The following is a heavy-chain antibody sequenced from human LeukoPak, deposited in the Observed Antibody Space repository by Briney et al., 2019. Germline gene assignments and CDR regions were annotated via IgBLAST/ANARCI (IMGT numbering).Heavy chain of an antibody. CDR2: VFYSGST. D-gene: IGHD3-22*01. Sequence: SETLSLTCTVSSGSISTSNYYWGWVRQTPGKALEWFGSVFYSGSTYYSPSLKSRVTISLDTSKNQFSLKLSSVTAADTAVYYCARFGYYYDSSGYYYVPNWFDPWGQGILVTVSS. J-gene: IGHJ5*02. V-gene: IGHV4-39*07. CDR3: ARFGYYYDSSGYYYVPNWFDP. CDR1: SGSISTSNYY.